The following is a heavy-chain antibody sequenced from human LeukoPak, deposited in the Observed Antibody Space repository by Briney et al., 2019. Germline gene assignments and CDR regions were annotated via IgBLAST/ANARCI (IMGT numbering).Heavy chain of an antibody. CDR1: GGSISSSSYY. D-gene: IGHD3-22*01. J-gene: IGHJ4*02. Sequence: SETLSLTCTVSGGSISSSSYYWGWIRQPPGKGLEWIGSIYYSGSTYYNPSLESRVTISVDTSKNQFSLKLSSVTAADTAVYYCARQHYDSSGFDYWGQGTLVTVSS. V-gene: IGHV4-39*01. CDR3: ARQHYDSSGFDY. CDR2: IYYSGST.